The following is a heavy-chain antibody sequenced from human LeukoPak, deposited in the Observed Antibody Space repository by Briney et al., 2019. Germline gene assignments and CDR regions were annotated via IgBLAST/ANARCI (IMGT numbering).Heavy chain of an antibody. J-gene: IGHJ4*02. V-gene: IGHV4-4*02. D-gene: IGHD2-8*01. CDR2: IYHSGCT. CDR3: ARPHSGTVNASTYGVIDY. Sequence: SETLSLTCAASGGSISSSNWWSWVRQPPGKGLEWIGEIYHSGCTNYNPSLKSRVTISVDTSKNHFSLKLSSVTAADTAMYYCARPHSGTVNASTYGVIDYWGQGTLVTVSS. CDR1: GGSISSSNW.